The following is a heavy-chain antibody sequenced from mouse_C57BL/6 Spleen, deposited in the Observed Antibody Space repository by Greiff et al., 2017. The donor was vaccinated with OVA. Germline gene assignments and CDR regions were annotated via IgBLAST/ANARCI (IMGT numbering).Heavy chain of an antibody. D-gene: IGHD2-2*01. V-gene: IGHV2-9-1*01. CDR3: ARRDYGYDGGYAMDY. J-gene: IGHJ4*01. Sequence: VQRVESGPGLVAPSQSLSITCTVSGFSLTSYAISWVRQTPGKGLEWLGVIWTGGGTNYNSALKSRLGIRKDNSKSQVFLKMNSLQTDDTARYDCARRDYGYDGGYAMDYWGQGTSVTVSS. CDR1: GFSLTSYA. CDR2: IWTGGGT.